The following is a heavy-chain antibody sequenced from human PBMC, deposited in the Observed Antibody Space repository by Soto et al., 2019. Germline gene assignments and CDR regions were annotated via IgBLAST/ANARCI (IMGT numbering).Heavy chain of an antibody. CDR2: ISGSGGST. J-gene: IGHJ6*02. CDR1: GFNFIGYA. CDR3: AKPDTAAGHYYYYGMDV. V-gene: IGHV3-23*01. D-gene: IGHD6-13*01. Sequence: GPLTLSWGASGFNFIGYAVSWVRKAPGKGLEWVSAISGSGGSTYYADSVKGRFTISRDNSKNTLYLQMNSLRAEDTAVYYCAKPDTAAGHYYYYGMDVWGQGTTVTVSS.